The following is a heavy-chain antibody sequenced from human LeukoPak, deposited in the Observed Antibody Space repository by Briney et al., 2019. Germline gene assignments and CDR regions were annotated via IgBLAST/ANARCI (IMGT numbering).Heavy chain of an antibody. J-gene: IGHJ4*02. CDR1: GFTFSSYA. D-gene: IGHD3-10*01. V-gene: IGHV3-48*01. CDR3: ARDSGGNYYFDF. Sequence: PGGSLRLSCAASGFTFSSYAMNWVRQAPGKGLEWVSYISSDASTIYYADSVKGRFTISRDNAKNSLYLQMNSLRVEDTAVYYCARDSGGNYYFDFWGQGTLVTVSS. CDR2: ISSDASTI.